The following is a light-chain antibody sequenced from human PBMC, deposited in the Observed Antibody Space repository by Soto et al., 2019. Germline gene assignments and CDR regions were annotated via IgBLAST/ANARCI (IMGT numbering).Light chain of an antibody. CDR1: QSVSTSY. V-gene: IGKV3-20*01. J-gene: IGKJ5*01. CDR3: QQDGGSPLVT. Sequence: EIVLTQSPGTLSLSPGERATLSCRASQSVSTSYLARYQQKPCQAPRLLIDATSTRATGIPDRLSGSWSGTDFNLTNSRLQPEDFAGDYCQQDGGSPLVTFGQATRLEIE. CDR2: ATS.